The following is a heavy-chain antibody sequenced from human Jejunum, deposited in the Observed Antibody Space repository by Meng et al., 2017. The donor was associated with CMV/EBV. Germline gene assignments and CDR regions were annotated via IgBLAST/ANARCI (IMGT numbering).Heavy chain of an antibody. D-gene: IGHD3-9*01. J-gene: IGHJ4*02. CDR3: ASLFHFDILTGSWY. CDR1: GASITNGEYY. CDR2: IYNTGRT. V-gene: IGHV4-30-4*08. Sequence: QVRLRESGPGLVKPSQTLSLSCTVSGASITNGEYYWNWIRQSPGKGLEWIGYIYNTGRTSYSPSLKSRVSMSVDTAKNQFSLHLSSVTVADAAVYYCASLFHFDILTGSWYWGQGALVTVSS.